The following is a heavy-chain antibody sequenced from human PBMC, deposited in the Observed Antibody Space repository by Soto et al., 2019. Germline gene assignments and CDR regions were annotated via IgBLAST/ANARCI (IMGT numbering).Heavy chain of an antibody. CDR1: GFTVSSNY. CDR2: IYSGGST. D-gene: IGHD2-15*01. J-gene: IGHJ6*02. Sequence: GGSLRLSCAASGFTVSSNYMSWVRQAPGKGLEWVSVIYSGGSTYYADSVKGRFTISRDNSKNTLYLQMNSLRAEDTAVYYCARDGTYCSGGSCYTSSGYYYGLDVRGQGTTVTVSS. CDR3: ARDGTYCSGGSCYTSSGYYYGLDV. V-gene: IGHV3-53*01.